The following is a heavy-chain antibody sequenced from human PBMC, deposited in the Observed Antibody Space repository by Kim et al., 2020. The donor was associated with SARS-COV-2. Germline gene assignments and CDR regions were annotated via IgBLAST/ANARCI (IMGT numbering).Heavy chain of an antibody. J-gene: IGHJ4*02. D-gene: IGHD6-6*01. V-gene: IGHV1-69*01. Sequence: NYAPKFQGRVTITADESTSTAYMELSSLRSEDTAVYYCARVVGMYYFDYWGQGTLVTVSS. CDR3: ARVVGMYYFDY.